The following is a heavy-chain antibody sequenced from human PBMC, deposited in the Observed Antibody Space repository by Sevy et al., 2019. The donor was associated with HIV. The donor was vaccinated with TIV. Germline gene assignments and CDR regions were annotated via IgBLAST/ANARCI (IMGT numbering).Heavy chain of an antibody. D-gene: IGHD3-22*01. CDR1: GFTSSSYA. V-gene: IGHV3-30-3*01. J-gene: IGHJ4*02. Sequence: GGSLRLSCAASGFTSSSYAMHWVRQAPGKGLEWVAVISYDGSNKYYADSVKGRFTISRDNSKNTLYLQMNSLRAEDTAVYYCARSLNPYYYDSSGSDYWGQGTLVTVSS. CDR2: ISYDGSNK. CDR3: ARSLNPYYYDSSGSDY.